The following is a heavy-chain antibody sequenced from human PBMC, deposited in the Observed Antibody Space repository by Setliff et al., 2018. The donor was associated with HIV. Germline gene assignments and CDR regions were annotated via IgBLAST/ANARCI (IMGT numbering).Heavy chain of an antibody. V-gene: IGHV4-31*03. CDR3: AREWRGRYYYYMDV. Sequence: SETLSLTCTVSGASFSSGGYYWTWIRQHPVRGLEWIGYIYYSGSTYYNPSLRSRLTISTDTSKNQFSLKLTSMTAADTAVYYCAREWRGRYYYYMDVWGKGTTVTVSS. J-gene: IGHJ6*03. CDR1: GASFSSGGYY. CDR2: IYYSGST. D-gene: IGHD3-10*01.